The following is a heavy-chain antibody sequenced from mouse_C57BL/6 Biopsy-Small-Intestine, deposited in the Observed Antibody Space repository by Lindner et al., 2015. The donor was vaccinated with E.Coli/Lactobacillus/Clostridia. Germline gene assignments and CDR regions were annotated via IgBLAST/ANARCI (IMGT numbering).Heavy chain of an antibody. V-gene: IGHV1-9*01. CDR1: GYTFTGYW. J-gene: IGHJ2*01. CDR3: ARRFYSNSFDY. D-gene: IGHD2-5*01. Sequence: VQLQESGAELMKPGASVKLSCKATGYTFTGYWIEWVKQRPGHGLEWIREILPGGGSTNYNEKFKGKATFTADTSSNTAYMQLSSLTTEDSAIYYCARRFYSNSFDYWGQGTTLTVSS. CDR2: ILPGGGST.